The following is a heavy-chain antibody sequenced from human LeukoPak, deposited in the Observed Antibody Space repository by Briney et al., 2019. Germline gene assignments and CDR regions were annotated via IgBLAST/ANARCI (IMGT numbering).Heavy chain of an antibody. Sequence: GGSLRLPCAASGFTFSSYWMSWVRQAPGKGLEWVANIKQDGSEKYYVDSVKGRFTISRDNAKNSLYLQMNSLRAEDTAVYYCARGGDNWNYYLAGNFDYWGQGTLVTASS. V-gene: IGHV3-7*01. CDR1: GFTFSSYW. CDR2: IKQDGSEK. D-gene: IGHD1-7*01. CDR3: ARGGDNWNYYLAGNFDY. J-gene: IGHJ4*02.